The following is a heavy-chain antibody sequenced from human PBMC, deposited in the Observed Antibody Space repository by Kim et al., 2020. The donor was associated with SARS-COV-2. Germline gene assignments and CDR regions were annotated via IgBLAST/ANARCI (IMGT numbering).Heavy chain of an antibody. CDR3: AVPGRSARDAFDI. Sequence: YADSVKGRFTISGDNSKNTLYLQMNSLRAEDTAVYYCAVPGRSARDAFDIWGQGTMVTVSS. V-gene: IGHV3-23*01. D-gene: IGHD2-15*01. J-gene: IGHJ3*02.